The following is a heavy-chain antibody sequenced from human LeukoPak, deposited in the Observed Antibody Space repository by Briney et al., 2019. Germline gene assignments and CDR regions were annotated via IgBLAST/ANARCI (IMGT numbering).Heavy chain of an antibody. CDR1: GYTFTGYY. CDR2: INSNSGDT. CDR3: ATSRFLEWLYLLDY. Sequence: ASVKVSCKASGYTFTGYYVHWVRQAPGQGLEWMGWINSNSGDTKYAQKFQGRVTMTRATSIGLAYMELSRLRSDDTAVYYCATSRFLEWLYLLDYWGQGTLVTVSS. D-gene: IGHD3-3*01. J-gene: IGHJ4*02. V-gene: IGHV1-2*02.